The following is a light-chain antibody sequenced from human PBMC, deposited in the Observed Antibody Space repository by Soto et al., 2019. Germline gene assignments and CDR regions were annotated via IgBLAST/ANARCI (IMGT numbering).Light chain of an antibody. V-gene: IGKV4-1*01. CDR2: WAS. CDR3: QQYYHTPMYI. CDR1: QSVLSNSNNKNY. Sequence: DIVMTQSPDSLAVSLGERATINCKSSQSVLSNSNNKNYLAWYQQKPGQPPKLLIYWASTRESGVSDRFTASGSGTDFSLTISSLQAEDVAVYYCQQYYHTPMYIFGQGPRLEIK. J-gene: IGKJ2*01.